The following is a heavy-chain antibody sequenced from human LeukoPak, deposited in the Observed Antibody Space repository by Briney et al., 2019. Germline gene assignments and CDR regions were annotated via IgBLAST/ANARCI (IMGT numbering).Heavy chain of an antibody. J-gene: IGHJ3*02. CDR3: AREGYCSGGSCLDAFDI. V-gene: IGHV4-59*01. CDR2: IYYSGST. D-gene: IGHD2-15*01. CDR1: GGSISSYY. Sequence: SETLSLTCTVSGGSISSYYWSWIQQPPGKGLEWIGYIYYSGSTNYNPSLKSRVTISVDTSKNQFSLKLSSVTAADTAVYYCAREGYCSGGSCLDAFDIWAKGQWSPSLQ.